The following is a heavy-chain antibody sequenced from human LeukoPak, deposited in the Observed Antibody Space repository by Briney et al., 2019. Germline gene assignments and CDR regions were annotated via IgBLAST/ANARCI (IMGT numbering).Heavy chain of an antibody. Sequence: GGSLRLSCAASRFIFSSYGMHWVRQAPGKGLEWVAVISYDGSNKYYADSVKGRFTISRDNSKNTLYLQMNSLRAEDTAVYYCARGAVAGTWPGAFDIWGQGTMVTVSS. D-gene: IGHD6-19*01. CDR1: RFIFSSYG. CDR2: ISYDGSNK. V-gene: IGHV3-30*19. CDR3: ARGAVAGTWPGAFDI. J-gene: IGHJ3*02.